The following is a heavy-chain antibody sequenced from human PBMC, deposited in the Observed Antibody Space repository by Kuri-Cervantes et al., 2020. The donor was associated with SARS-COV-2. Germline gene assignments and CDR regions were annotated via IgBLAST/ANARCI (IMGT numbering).Heavy chain of an antibody. CDR1: GFTFNSYE. Sequence: GESLKISCAASGFTFNSYEMNWVRQAPGKGLEWLSYIGNTDSTTYYADSVKGRFTISRDNAKNLLYLQMNSLRAEDTALYYCARDLSQYGDPGFDFWGQGTLVTDSS. V-gene: IGHV3-48*03. D-gene: IGHD4-17*01. CDR3: ARDLSQYGDPGFDF. J-gene: IGHJ4*02. CDR2: IGNTDSTT.